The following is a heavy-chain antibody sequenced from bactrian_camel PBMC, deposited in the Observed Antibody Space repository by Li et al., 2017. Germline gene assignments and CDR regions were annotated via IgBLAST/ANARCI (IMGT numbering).Heavy chain of an antibody. CDR1: YTQNSNW. D-gene: IGHD4*01. CDR3: AAARFAGYYSDYAANPERYNF. J-gene: IGHJ4*01. CDR2: KHPRSDSA. Sequence: QVQLVEPGGGSAQAGGSLRLSCGGYTQNSNWLGWFRQVRGKEREAVAVKHPRSDSAYYDDSVKGRFTISKNRAENFVLLQMNNLNPEDTAMYYCAAARFAGYYSDYAANPERYNFWGQGTQVTVS. V-gene: IGHV3S1*01.